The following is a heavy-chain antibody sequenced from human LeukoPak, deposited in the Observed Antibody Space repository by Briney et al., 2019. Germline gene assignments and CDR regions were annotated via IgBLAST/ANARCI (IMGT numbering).Heavy chain of an antibody. D-gene: IGHD6-19*01. CDR1: GFTFSSYA. Sequence: GGSLRLSCAASGFTFSSYAMSWVRQAPGKGLEWVSVISGSGGSTYYADSVKGRFTISRDNSKITLYLQMNSLRAEDTAVYYCAKVAGDSSAWYTGSYFDYWGQGTLVTVSS. CDR2: ISGSGGST. CDR3: AKVAGDSSAWYTGSYFDY. V-gene: IGHV3-23*01. J-gene: IGHJ4*02.